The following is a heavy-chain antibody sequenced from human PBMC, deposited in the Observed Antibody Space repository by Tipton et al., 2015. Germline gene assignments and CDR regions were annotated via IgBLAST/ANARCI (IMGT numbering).Heavy chain of an antibody. V-gene: IGHV3-66*01. J-gene: IGHJ4*02. D-gene: IGHD5-12*01. CDR3: ARSGGYGWDY. CDR2: IYSGGST. Sequence: SLRLSCAASGFTFSSYVMAWVRQTPGKGLEWVSVIYSGGSTYYADSVKGRFTISRDNAKNSLHLQMNSLRAEDTAVYYCARSGGYGWDYWGQGTLVTVSS. CDR1: GFTFSSYV.